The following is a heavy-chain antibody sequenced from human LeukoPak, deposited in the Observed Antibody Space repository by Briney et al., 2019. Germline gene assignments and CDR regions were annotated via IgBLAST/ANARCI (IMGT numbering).Heavy chain of an antibody. Sequence: ASVKVSCKASGYSFTSNYIHWVRQAPGQGLEWMGMIYPRDGSTSYAQKFQGRVTVTRDTSTSTVHMELGGLRSEDTAVYYCARDQEAFDYWGQGTLVTVSS. CDR2: IYPRDGST. CDR3: ARDQEAFDY. CDR1: GYSFTSNY. J-gene: IGHJ4*02. V-gene: IGHV1-46*01.